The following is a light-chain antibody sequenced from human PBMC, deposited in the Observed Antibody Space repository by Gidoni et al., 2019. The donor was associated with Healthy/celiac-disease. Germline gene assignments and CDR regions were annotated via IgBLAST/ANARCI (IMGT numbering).Light chain of an antibody. V-gene: IGKV4-1*01. Sequence: DIVMTQSPDSLAVSLGERATINCKSSQSVLYSSNNKNYLAWYQQKPGQPPKLLIYGASTRESGVPDRFSGSGSGTDFTLTISSLQAEDVAVYYCQQYYSTPPMYTFGQGTKLEIK. J-gene: IGKJ2*01. CDR3: QQYYSTPPMYT. CDR2: GAS. CDR1: QSVLYSSNNKNY.